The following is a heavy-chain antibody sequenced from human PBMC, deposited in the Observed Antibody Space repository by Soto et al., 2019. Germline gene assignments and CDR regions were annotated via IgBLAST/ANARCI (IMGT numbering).Heavy chain of an antibody. CDR2: IIPIFGTA. CDR1: GGTFSSYA. Sequence: SVKVSCKASGGTFSSYAISWVRQAPGQGLEWMGGIIPIFGTANYAQKFQGRVTITADESTSTAYMELSSLRSEDTAVYYCARDDYGKDYYYYGMDVWGQGTTVTVSS. V-gene: IGHV1-69*13. D-gene: IGHD4-17*01. CDR3: ARDDYGKDYYYYGMDV. J-gene: IGHJ6*02.